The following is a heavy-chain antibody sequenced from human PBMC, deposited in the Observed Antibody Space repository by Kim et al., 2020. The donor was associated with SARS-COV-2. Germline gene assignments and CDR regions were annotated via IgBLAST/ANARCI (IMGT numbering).Heavy chain of an antibody. CDR1: GYTFTDYY. V-gene: IGHV1-2*02. CDR3: ARDLKKTHYYDTASAYPDS. Sequence: ASVKVSCRASGYTFTDYYIHWVRQAPGQGLEWMGWINPNTGGTNYAQSFQVRVTMTRDTSISTAYMELSGLRSDDTAVFYCARDLKKTHYYDTASAYPDSWGQGTLVTVSS. CDR2: INPNTGGT. D-gene: IGHD3-22*01. J-gene: IGHJ4*02.